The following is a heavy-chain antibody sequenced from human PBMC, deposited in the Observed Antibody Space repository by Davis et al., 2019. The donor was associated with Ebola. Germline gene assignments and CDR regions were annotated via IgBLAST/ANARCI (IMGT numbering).Heavy chain of an antibody. CDR2: INAGNGNT. CDR3: ASSEGSSYYYGMDV. Sequence: ASVKVSCKASGYTFTSYSMHWVRQAPGQRLEWMGWINAGNGNTKYAQKFQGRVTITRDTSASTAYMELSSLRSEDTAVYYCASSEGSSYYYGMDVWGKGTPVTVSS. J-gene: IGHJ6*04. V-gene: IGHV1-3*01. D-gene: IGHD3-10*01. CDR1: GYTFTSYS.